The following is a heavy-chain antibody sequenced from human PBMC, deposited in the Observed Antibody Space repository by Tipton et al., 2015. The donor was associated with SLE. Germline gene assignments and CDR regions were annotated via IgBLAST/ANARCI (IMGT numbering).Heavy chain of an antibody. CDR3: ARDFRANGNWFDP. J-gene: IGHJ5*02. CDR1: GGSTINYC. CDR2: IYYSGST. Sequence: TLSLTCTVSGGSTINYCWSWIRQPPGKGLEWIGYIYYSGSTNYNPSLKSRVTISVDTSRDQVSLRLSSVTAADTAVYYCARDFRANGNWFDPWGQGTLVTVSS. D-gene: IGHD1-26*01. V-gene: IGHV4-59*01.